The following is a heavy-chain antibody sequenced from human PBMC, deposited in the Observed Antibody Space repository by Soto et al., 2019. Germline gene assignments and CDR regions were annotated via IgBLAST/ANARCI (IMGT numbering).Heavy chain of an antibody. CDR1: GFTFSSYG. V-gene: IGHV3-33*01. J-gene: IGHJ6*02. Sequence: GGSLRLSCAASGFTFSSYGMHWVRQAPGKGLEWVAVIWYDGSNKYYADSVKGRFTISRDNSKNTLYLQMNSLRAEDRAVYYCAREGWYCSGGSCYYHYYGMDVWGQGTTVTVSS. D-gene: IGHD2-15*01. CDR3: AREGWYCSGGSCYYHYYGMDV. CDR2: IWYDGSNK.